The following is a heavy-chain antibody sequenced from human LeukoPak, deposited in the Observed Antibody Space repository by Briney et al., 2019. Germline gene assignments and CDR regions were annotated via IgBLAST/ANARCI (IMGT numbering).Heavy chain of an antibody. V-gene: IGHV4-39*01. Sequence: SETLSLTCTVSGGSISSYYWGWIRQPPGKGLEWIGSIYYSGSTYYNPSLKSRVTISVDTSKNQFSLKLSSVTAADTAVYYCARYYGRNDAFDIWGQGTMVTVSS. D-gene: IGHD3-10*01. CDR2: IYYSGST. CDR1: GGSISSYY. CDR3: ARYYGRNDAFDI. J-gene: IGHJ3*02.